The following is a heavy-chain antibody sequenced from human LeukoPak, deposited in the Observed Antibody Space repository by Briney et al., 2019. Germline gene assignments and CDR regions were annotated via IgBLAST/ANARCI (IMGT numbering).Heavy chain of an antibody. CDR3: ARVRGHIVVVYNYYYMDV. CDR1: GFTFSDYY. CDR2: ISSSGSTI. D-gene: IGHD2-21*01. V-gene: IGHV3-11*04. Sequence: TGGSLRLSCAASGFTFSDYYMSWIRQAPGKGLEWVSYISSSGSTIYYADSVKGRFTISRDNAKNSLYLQMNSLRAEDTAVYYSARVRGHIVVVYNYYYMDVWGKGTTVTVSS. J-gene: IGHJ6*03.